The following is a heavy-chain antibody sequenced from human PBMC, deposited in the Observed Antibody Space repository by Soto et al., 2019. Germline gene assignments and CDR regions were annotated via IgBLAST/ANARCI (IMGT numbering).Heavy chain of an antibody. Sequence: QVQLVQSGAEVKKPGSSVKVSCKASGGTFSSYAISWVRQAPGQGLEWMGGIIPIFGTANYAQKFQGRVTITADESTSTAYMELSSLRSEDTAVYYCASPYCRTIFGVVIKHDAFDLWGQGTMVTVSS. D-gene: IGHD3-3*01. CDR3: ASPYCRTIFGVVIKHDAFDL. CDR2: IIPIFGTA. J-gene: IGHJ3*01. CDR1: GGTFSSYA. V-gene: IGHV1-69*01.